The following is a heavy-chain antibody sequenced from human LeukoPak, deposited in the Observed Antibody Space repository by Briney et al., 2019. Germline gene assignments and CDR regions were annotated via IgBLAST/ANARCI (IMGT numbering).Heavy chain of an antibody. CDR3: TTDPPREILFDY. Sequence: GGSLRLSCAASGFTFSDYYMSWVRQAPGKGLEWVGRIKSKTDGGTTDYAAPVKGRFTISRDDSKNTLYLQMNSLKTEDTAVYYCTTDPPREILFDYWGQGTLVTVSS. V-gene: IGHV3-15*01. CDR1: GFTFSDYY. J-gene: IGHJ4*02. D-gene: IGHD1-26*01. CDR2: IKSKTDGGTT.